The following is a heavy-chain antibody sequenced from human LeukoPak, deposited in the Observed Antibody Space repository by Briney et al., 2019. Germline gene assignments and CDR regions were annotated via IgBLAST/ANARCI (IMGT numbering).Heavy chain of an antibody. CDR1: GFTFSSYS. CDR3: AREGTIVVGDAFDL. CDR2: ISSSGSYI. J-gene: IGHJ3*01. V-gene: IGHV3-21*01. Sequence: GGSLRLSCAASGFTFSSYSMSWVRQAPGKGLEWVSSISSSGSYIHYAESVKGRFTISRDSAKNSLNLQMDSLRAKDTAVYYCAREGTIVVGDAFDLWGQGTMVTVSS. D-gene: IGHD2-15*01.